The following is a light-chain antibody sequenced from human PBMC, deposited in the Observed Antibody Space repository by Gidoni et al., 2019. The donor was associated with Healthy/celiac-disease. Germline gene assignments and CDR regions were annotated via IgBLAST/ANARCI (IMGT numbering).Light chain of an antibody. J-gene: IGLJ3*02. CDR2: EVS. Sequence: HSALPQPASVSGSPGQSIPLSCTGTSSDVGGYNYVSWYQQHPGKAPKLMIYEVSNRPSGVSNRFSGSKSGNTASLTISGLQAEDEADYYCSSYTSSSTRVFGGGTKLTVL. CDR1: SSDVGGYNY. CDR3: SSYTSSSTRV. V-gene: IGLV2-14*01.